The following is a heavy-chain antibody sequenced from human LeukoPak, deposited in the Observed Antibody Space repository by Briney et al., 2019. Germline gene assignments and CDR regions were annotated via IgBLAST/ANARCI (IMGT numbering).Heavy chain of an antibody. Sequence: KSSETLSLTCTVSGGSISSYYWSWIRQPPGKGLEWIGYMYYSGTNNYNPSLKSRITISVETSKNQFSLKLKSVSAADTAVYYCARGGYYGSGNDFRFDPWGQGTLVTVSS. D-gene: IGHD3-10*01. CDR2: MYYSGTN. CDR3: ARGGYYGSGNDFRFDP. V-gene: IGHV4-59*01. CDR1: GGSISSYY. J-gene: IGHJ5*02.